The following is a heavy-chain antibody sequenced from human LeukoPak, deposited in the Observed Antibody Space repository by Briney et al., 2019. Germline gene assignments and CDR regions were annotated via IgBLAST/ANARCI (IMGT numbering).Heavy chain of an antibody. Sequence: GGSLRLSCAASGFIFDDYGMSWVRQAPGKGLEWVSGINWNGGSTGYADSVKGRFTISRDNAKNSLYLQMNSLRAEDTAVYYCARDLIRDTAYDYWGQGTLVTVSS. J-gene: IGHJ4*02. V-gene: IGHV3-20*04. CDR3: ARDLIRDTAYDY. D-gene: IGHD5-18*01. CDR1: GFIFDDYG. CDR2: INWNGGST.